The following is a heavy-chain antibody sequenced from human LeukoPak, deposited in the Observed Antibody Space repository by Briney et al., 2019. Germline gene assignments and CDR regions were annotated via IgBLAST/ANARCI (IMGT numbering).Heavy chain of an antibody. CDR1: GFTFSSYS. CDR3: AREDGLLWFGELSAY. J-gene: IGHJ4*02. V-gene: IGHV3-48*04. CDR2: ISSSSSTI. D-gene: IGHD3-10*01. Sequence: GGSLRLSCAASGFTFSSYSMNWVRQAPGKGLEWVSYISSSSSTIYYADSVKGRFTISRDNAKNSLYLQMNSLRAEDTAVYYCAREDGLLWFGELSAYWGQGTLVTVSS.